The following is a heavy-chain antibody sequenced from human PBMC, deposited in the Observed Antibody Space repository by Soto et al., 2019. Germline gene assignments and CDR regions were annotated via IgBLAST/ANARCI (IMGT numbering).Heavy chain of an antibody. CDR1: GSSITITYY. J-gene: IGHJ4*02. D-gene: IGHD6-13*01. CDR2: IHHSGSVFESGST. CDR3: ARNSSSSYFDY. Sequence: LSLTCAVSGSSITITYYWGWVRQPPGKGLEWIGSIHHSGSVFESGSTHYNPSFKSRVTISADTSKNQFSLKLTSVTAADTAVYFCARNSSSSYFDYWGQGTLVTVSS. V-gene: IGHV4-38-2*01.